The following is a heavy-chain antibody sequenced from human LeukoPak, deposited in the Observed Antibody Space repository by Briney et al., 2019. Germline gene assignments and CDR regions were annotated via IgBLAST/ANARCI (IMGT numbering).Heavy chain of an antibody. CDR3: XXXXXXXXXCSGGSCYSAPR. CDR1: GFTXXSYG. Sequence: SGFTXXSYGMHWVRQAPGKGLEWVAFIRYDGSNKYYADSVKGRFTISRDNSKNTLYLQKNRLRGEDTAVYYXXXXXXXXXXCSGGSCYSAPRWGQGTLVTVSS. V-gene: IGHV3-30*02. CDR2: IRYDGSNK. D-gene: IGHD2-15*01. J-gene: IGHJ4*02.